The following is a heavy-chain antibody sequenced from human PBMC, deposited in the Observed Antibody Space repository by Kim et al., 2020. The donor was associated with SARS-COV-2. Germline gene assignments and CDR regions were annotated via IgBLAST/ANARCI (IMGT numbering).Heavy chain of an antibody. D-gene: IGHD4-4*01. CDR1: GFTFSSYG. CDR2: IWYDGSNK. Sequence: GSLRLSCAASGFTFSSYGMHWVRQAPGKGLEWVAVIWYDGSNKYYADSMKGRFTISRDNSKNTLYLQMNSLRAEDTAVYYCARDQMTTVTNYYGMDVWGQGSTVTVSS. J-gene: IGHJ6*02. V-gene: IGHV3-33*01. CDR3: ARDQMTTVTNYYGMDV.